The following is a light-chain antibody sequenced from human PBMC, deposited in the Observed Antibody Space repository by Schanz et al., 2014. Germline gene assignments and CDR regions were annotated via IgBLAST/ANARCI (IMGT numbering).Light chain of an antibody. CDR3: SSYTSSSSVI. J-gene: IGLJ2*01. CDR1: SSDVGDYNY. V-gene: IGLV2-14*01. CDR2: DVS. Sequence: QSALTQPASVSGSPGQSITISCTGTSSDVGDYNYVSWYQQHPGKVPKLMIYDVSNRPSGVSDRFSGSKSGNTASLTISGLQAEDEADYYCSSYTSSSSVIFGGGTKLTV.